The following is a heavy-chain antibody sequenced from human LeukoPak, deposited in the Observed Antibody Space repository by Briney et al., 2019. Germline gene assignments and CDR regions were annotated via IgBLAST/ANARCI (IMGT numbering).Heavy chain of an antibody. V-gene: IGHV3-30-3*01. CDR3: ARAQGSYAAHPDY. D-gene: IGHD3-10*01. CDR2: ISYDGSNK. CDR1: GFTFSSYA. J-gene: IGHJ4*02. Sequence: PGGSLRLSCAASGFTFSSYAMHWVRQAPGKGLEWVAVISYDGSNKYYADSVKGRFTISRDNSKNTLYLQMNSLRAEDTAVYYCARAQGSYAAHPDYWGQGTLVTVSS.